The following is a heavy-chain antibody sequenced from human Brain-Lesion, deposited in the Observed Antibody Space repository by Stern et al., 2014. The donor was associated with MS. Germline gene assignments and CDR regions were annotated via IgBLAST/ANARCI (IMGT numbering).Heavy chain of an antibody. V-gene: IGHV4-61*02. CDR3: ARGRVVPGFQYYATDV. CDR1: GGSISSGGYY. CDR2: LFTRAST. D-gene: IGHD2-2*01. Sequence: VQLVESGPGLVKPSQTLSLSCTVSGGSISSGGYYWSWIRQPAGKGLEWIGRLFTRASTSYTPPLKGGVTISIAAPKNQFPLRLTSMTAADTAVYYCARGRVVPGFQYYATDVWGQGTTVIVSS. J-gene: IGHJ6*02.